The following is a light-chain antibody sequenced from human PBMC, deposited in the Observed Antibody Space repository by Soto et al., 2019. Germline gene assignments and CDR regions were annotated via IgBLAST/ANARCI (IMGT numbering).Light chain of an antibody. Sequence: EIVLKQSRVILSLSPWERSPLSCRASQSVSRYLAWYQQKPDQAPRLLIYDAFNRATGIPARFSGSGSGTDFTLTISSLEPEDFVVYYCQQRSNWPITFGQGTRLEI. CDR2: DAF. V-gene: IGKV3-11*01. CDR3: QQRSNWPIT. J-gene: IGKJ5*01. CDR1: QSVSRY.